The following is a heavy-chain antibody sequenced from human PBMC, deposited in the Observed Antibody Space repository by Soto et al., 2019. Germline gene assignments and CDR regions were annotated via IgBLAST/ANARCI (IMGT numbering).Heavy chain of an antibody. Sequence: PGGSLRLSCAASGFTFSSYAMSWVRQAPGKGLEWVSAISGSGVSTYYADSVKGRFTISRDNSKNTLYLQMNSLRAEDTAVYYCAKEPDYVWGSYRLNYFDYWGQGTLVTVSS. CDR3: AKEPDYVWGSYRLNYFDY. J-gene: IGHJ4*02. CDR1: GFTFSSYA. CDR2: ISGSGVST. V-gene: IGHV3-23*01. D-gene: IGHD3-16*02.